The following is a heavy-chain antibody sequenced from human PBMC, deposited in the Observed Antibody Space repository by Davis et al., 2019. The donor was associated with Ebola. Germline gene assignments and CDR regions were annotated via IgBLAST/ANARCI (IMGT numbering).Heavy chain of an antibody. V-gene: IGHV4-39*07. J-gene: IGHJ4*02. CDR1: GGSISSSSYY. Sequence: PSETLSLTCTVSGGSISSSSYYWGWIRQPPGKGLEWIGSIYYSGSTYYNPSLKSRVTISVDTSKNQFSLKLSSVTAADTAVYYCASVNYYDSSGSYYFDYWGQGTLVTVSS. D-gene: IGHD3-22*01. CDR3: ASVNYYDSSGSYYFDY. CDR2: IYYSGST.